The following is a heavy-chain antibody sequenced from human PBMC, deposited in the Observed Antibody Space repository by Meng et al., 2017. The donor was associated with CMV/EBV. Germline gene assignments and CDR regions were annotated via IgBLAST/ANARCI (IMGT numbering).Heavy chain of an antibody. D-gene: IGHD6-13*01. CDR2: INHSGST. Sequence: SETLSLTCAVYGGSFSGYYWSWIRQPPGKGLERIGEINHSGSTNYNPSLKSRVTISVDTSKNQFSLKLSSVTAADTAVYYCARIGIAAAPDVWGQGTTVTVSS. CDR1: GGSFSGYY. CDR3: ARIGIAAAPDV. J-gene: IGHJ6*02. V-gene: IGHV4-34*01.